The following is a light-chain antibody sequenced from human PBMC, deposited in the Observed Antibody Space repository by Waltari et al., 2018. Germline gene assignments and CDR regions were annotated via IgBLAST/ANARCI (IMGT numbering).Light chain of an antibody. CDR1: QSVGDH. Sequence: VVTQSPDTLSVSPGERATVSCRASQSVGDHVAWYQQRAGPPPRLLIYGASARATDIPARFSGSGSGTEFTLTISSLQSEDFAVYYCQQYDSWPPYTFGQGTKLEMK. V-gene: IGKV3-15*01. J-gene: IGKJ2*01. CDR3: QQYDSWPPYT. CDR2: GAS.